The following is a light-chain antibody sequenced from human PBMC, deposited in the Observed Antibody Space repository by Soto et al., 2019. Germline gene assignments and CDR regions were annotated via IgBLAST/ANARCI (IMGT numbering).Light chain of an antibody. J-gene: IGLJ3*02. CDR1: SGSVSTSNY. CDR3: VLYMGSGIGV. V-gene: IGLV8-61*01. Sequence: QTVVTQEPSFSVSPGRTVTLTCALSSGSVSTSNYPSWYQQTPGQSPRTLIYRTNTRSSGVPDRFSGSILGDKAALTITGAQADDESDYYCVLYMGSGIGVFGGGTKLTVL. CDR2: RTN.